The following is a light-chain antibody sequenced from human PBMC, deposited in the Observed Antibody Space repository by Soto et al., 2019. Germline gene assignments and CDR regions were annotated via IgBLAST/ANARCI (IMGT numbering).Light chain of an antibody. V-gene: IGKV1-17*01. J-gene: IGKJ1*01. CDR1: QGIRDD. Sequence: IQMTQSPSSLSASIGDRVTSTCRARQGIRDDLGWYQQKPGKAPQRLIYDVARLQSGVPSRFSGSGSGTEFTLTISTLQPEDIATYYCLQHHTYPWTFGHGTKVEIK. CDR2: DVA. CDR3: LQHHTYPWT.